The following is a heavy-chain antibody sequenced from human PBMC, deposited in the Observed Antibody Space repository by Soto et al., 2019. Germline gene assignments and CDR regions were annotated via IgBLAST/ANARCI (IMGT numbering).Heavy chain of an antibody. D-gene: IGHD3-9*01. J-gene: IGHJ6*03. CDR2: VYFSGDT. CDR3: ARHRPAASRYAYYYYMDV. CDR1: GGSVTSAGYF. Sequence: QLHLEESGPGLVKPSETLSLICSVSGGSVTSAGYFWGWIRQPPGKGLEWLGSVYFSGDTYYNPSLKSRSAMSVDTSKSQFSLNLTSATAADTAIYYCARHRPAASRYAYYYYMDVWGKGTTVAVS. V-gene: IGHV4-39*01.